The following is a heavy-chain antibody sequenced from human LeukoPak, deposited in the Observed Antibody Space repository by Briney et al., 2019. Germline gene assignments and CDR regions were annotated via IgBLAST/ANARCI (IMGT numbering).Heavy chain of an antibody. J-gene: IGHJ6*02. V-gene: IGHV1-24*01. CDR3: ATIPHTAMGYYYGMDV. Sequence: ASVKVSCKVSGYTLTELSMHWVRQAPGKGLEWMGGFDPEDGETIYAQKFQGRVTMTEDTSTDTAYMELSSLRSEDTAVYYCATIPHTAMGYYYGMDVWGQGTTLTVSS. CDR2: FDPEDGET. D-gene: IGHD5-18*01. CDR1: GYTLTELS.